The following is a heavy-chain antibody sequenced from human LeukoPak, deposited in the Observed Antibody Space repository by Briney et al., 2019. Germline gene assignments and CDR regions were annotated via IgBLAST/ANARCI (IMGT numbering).Heavy chain of an antibody. CDR1: GYTFTSYD. Sequence: ASVKVSCKASGYTFTSYDFNWVRQATGQRPEWMGWMSPNSGDTGYAQKFQDRVTMTRNTSISTAYMELSSLRSDDTAVYYCARGPPNWGYDYWGQGTLVTVSS. V-gene: IGHV1-8*01. D-gene: IGHD7-27*01. CDR3: ARGPPNWGYDY. CDR2: MSPNSGDT. J-gene: IGHJ4*02.